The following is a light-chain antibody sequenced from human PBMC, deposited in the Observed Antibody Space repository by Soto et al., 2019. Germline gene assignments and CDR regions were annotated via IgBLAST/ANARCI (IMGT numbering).Light chain of an antibody. CDR1: SSNIGSNS. Sequence: QAVVTQPPSVSGTPGQRVSIFCSGSSSNIGSNSVNWYHQLPGTAPKLLIYRNNQRPSGVPDRFSGSKSGTSASLAISGLQSEDEADYYCAAWDDSLNAVVFGGGTKVTVL. J-gene: IGLJ2*01. CDR3: AAWDDSLNAVV. V-gene: IGLV1-44*01. CDR2: RNN.